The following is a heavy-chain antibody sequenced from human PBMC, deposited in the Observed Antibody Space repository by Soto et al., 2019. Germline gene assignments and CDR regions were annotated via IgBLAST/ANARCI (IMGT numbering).Heavy chain of an antibody. CDR1: GFTFSSYA. V-gene: IGHV3-23*01. CDR2: ISGSGGST. J-gene: IGHJ6*02. CDR3: AKDQKGGGWYDYYYGMDV. Sequence: EVQLLESGGGLVQPGGSLRLSCAASGFTFSSYAMSWVRQAPGKGLEWVSAISGSGGSTYYADSVKGRFTISRDNSKNTLYLQMNSRRAEDTAVYYCAKDQKGGGWYDYYYGMDVWGQGTTVTVSS. D-gene: IGHD6-19*01.